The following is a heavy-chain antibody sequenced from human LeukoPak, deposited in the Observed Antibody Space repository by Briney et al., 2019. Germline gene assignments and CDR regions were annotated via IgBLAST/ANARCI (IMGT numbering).Heavy chain of an antibody. V-gene: IGHV4-34*01. D-gene: IGHD3-10*01. CDR1: GGSSSAYY. CDR2: INHSGST. J-gene: IGHJ5*02. CDR3: ARRGPPRTMLRGVKSGWFDP. Sequence: SETLSLTCVLYGGSSSAYYWSWIRQPPGKGLEWVGEINHSGSTNYNPSLKSRVTISVDTSKNQFSLKLSSVTAADTAVYYCARRGPPRTMLRGVKSGWFDPWGQGTLVAVSS.